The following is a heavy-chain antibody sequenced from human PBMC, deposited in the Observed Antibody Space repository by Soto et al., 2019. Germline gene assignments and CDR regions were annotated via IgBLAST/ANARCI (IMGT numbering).Heavy chain of an antibody. V-gene: IGHV1-69*01. D-gene: IGHD3-16*01. CDR1: GGTFSNYP. J-gene: IGHJ6*02. Sequence: QVQLVQSGAEVKKPGSSVKVSCKASGGTFSNYPITWVRRAPGQGLEWLGGIIPIFGKADYTQKFQGRVTITADEPTSTAYMKISSLRSEDTAVYYCASGGEYYDENLPHYYFFGMHVWGPGTTVTVSS. CDR2: IIPIFGKA. CDR3: ASGGEYYDENLPHYYFFGMHV.